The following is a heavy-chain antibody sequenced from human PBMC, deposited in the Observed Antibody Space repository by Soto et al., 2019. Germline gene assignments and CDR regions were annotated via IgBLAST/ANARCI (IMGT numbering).Heavy chain of an antibody. D-gene: IGHD1-26*01. CDR3: ARHQVGHRVTDY. CDR2: IKEDGSEK. J-gene: IGHJ4*02. V-gene: IGHV3-7*01. Sequence: EVQLLESGGDLVQPGGSLRLSCAASGFRFSNYWMSWVRQAPGKGLEWVANIKEDGSEKYYVDSVKGRFTISRDNAKNSLYLQMNSLRAEDTALYYCARHQVGHRVTDYWGQGTLVTVSS. CDR1: GFRFSNYW.